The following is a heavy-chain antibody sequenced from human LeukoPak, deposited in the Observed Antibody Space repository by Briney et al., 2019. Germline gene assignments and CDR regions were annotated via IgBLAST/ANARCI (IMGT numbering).Heavy chain of an antibody. CDR3: AQGGYFAFDF. D-gene: IGHD2-2*03. J-gene: IGHJ3*01. CDR1: GFTFSTYD. CDR2: INRSGRA. Sequence: GGSLRLSCVASGFTFSTYDMQWVRQAPGKGLEWVSGINRSGRAYYTDSVKGRFTISRDNSKSTLYLEMNSLRAEDTAVYYCAQGGYFAFDFWGQGTMVTVSS. V-gene: IGHV3-23*01.